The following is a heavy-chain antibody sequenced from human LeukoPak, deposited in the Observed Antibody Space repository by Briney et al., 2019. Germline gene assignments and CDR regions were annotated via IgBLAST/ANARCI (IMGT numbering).Heavy chain of an antibody. CDR1: GFTFTNYW. CDR3: ARDSDSGWYYSAQNWFDP. CDR2: IYLDGSRA. Sequence: GGSLRLSCAVSGFTFTNYWMSWARQSPGKGLEWVANIYLDGSRAYYVDSVKGRFTISRDNAKNTLYLQMNSLRAEDTAVYYCARDSDSGWYYSAQNWFDPWGQGTLVTVSS. J-gene: IGHJ5*02. V-gene: IGHV3-7*01. D-gene: IGHD6-19*01.